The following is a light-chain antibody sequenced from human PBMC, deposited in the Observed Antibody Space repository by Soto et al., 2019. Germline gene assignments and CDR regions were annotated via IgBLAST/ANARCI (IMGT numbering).Light chain of an antibody. Sequence: DIQMTQSPSSLSASVGDRVTITCRASQSISNYLNWYQQRPGKAPKLLIYLASSLSSGAPSKFSGSGSGTDFTLTISVLQPEDSAPYYCQQDYNTPLTLGQGTKVEIK. V-gene: IGKV1-39*01. J-gene: IGKJ1*01. CDR3: QQDYNTPLT. CDR2: LAS. CDR1: QSISNY.